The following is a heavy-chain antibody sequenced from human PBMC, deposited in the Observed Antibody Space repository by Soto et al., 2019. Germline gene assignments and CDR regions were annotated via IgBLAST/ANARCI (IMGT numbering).Heavy chain of an antibody. CDR3: ARGNALDV. CDR2: TYYRSRWFH. D-gene: IGHD3-10*01. V-gene: IGHV6-1*01. Sequence: QGQLQQAGPGLVKPSQTLSLTCAIPGDSCSSDITSWDWIRQSPSRGLEWLGRTYYRSRWFHDYAASVKSRITINPDTSKNQFSLELNSMTPEDTAVYYCARGNALDVWGQGTVVTVSS. CDR1: GDSCSSDITS. J-gene: IGHJ3*01.